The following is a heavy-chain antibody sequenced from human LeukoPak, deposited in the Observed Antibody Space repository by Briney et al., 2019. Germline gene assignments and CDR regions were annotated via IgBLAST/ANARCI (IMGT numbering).Heavy chain of an antibody. D-gene: IGHD1-26*01. V-gene: IGHV1-2*02. CDR3: ARIPSSGSYYYYFDY. Sequence: ASVKVSCKASGYTFTRYAMNWVRQAPGQGLEWMGWINPNSGGTNYAQKFQGRVTMTRDTSISTAYMELSRLRSDDTAVYYCARIPSSGSYYYYFDYWGQGTLVTVSS. J-gene: IGHJ4*02. CDR2: INPNSGGT. CDR1: GYTFTRYA.